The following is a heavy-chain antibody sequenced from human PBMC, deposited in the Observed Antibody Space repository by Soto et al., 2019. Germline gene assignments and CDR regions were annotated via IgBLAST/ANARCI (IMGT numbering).Heavy chain of an antibody. J-gene: IGHJ4*02. CDR2: ISGSGGST. CDR1: GFAFSNAW. Sequence: GGSLRLSCAGSGFAFSNAWINWVRQAPGKGLEWVSAISGSGGSTYYADSVKGRFTISRDNSKNTLYLQMNSLRAEDTAVYYCAKAEVYIVATIKNFDYWGQGTLVTVSS. D-gene: IGHD5-12*01. V-gene: IGHV3-23*01. CDR3: AKAEVYIVATIKNFDY.